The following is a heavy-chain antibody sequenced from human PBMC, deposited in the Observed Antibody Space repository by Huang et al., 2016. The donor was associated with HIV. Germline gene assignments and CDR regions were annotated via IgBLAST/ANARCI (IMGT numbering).Heavy chain of an antibody. CDR2: KSNDGSIK. CDR3: ARDLWLRDLYYYYYMDV. V-gene: IGHV3-30-3*01. CDR1: RFTFSNYA. Sequence: QVQLVESGGGVVQPGRSLRLSCAASRFTFSNYAMTWVRQYPGKGLEWVEVKSNDGSIKADAESVKRRFNITRDNSKNTRYLKMNSLRSEDTAVDYCARDLWLRDLYYYYYMDVWGKGTTVTVSS. J-gene: IGHJ6*03. D-gene: IGHD5-12*01.